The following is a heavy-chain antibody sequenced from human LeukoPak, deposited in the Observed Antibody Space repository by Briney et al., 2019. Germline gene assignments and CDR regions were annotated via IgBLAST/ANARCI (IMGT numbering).Heavy chain of an antibody. D-gene: IGHD3-10*01. CDR2: INHSGST. Sequence: SETLSLTCTVSGGSISSYYWSWIRQPPGKGLEWIGEINHSGSTNYNPSLKSRVTISVDTSKNQFSLKLSSVTAADTAVYYCAYWSRSYYCGSGRGYWGQGTLVTVSS. CDR1: GGSISSYY. CDR3: AYWSRSYYCGSGRGY. V-gene: IGHV4-34*01. J-gene: IGHJ4*02.